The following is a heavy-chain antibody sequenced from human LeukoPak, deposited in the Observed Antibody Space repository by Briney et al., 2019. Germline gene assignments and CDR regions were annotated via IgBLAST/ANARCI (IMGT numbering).Heavy chain of an antibody. D-gene: IGHD3-22*01. CDR3: ARGLSYYDSSGHPAGC. CDR2: IYYSGST. V-gene: IGHV4-59*12. Sequence: SETLSLTCTVSGGSISSYYWSWIRQPPGKGLEWIGYIYYSGSTNYNPSLKSRVTISVDTSKNQFSLKLSSVTAADTAVYYCARGLSYYDSSGHPAGCWGQGTLVTVSS. CDR1: GGSISSYY. J-gene: IGHJ4*02.